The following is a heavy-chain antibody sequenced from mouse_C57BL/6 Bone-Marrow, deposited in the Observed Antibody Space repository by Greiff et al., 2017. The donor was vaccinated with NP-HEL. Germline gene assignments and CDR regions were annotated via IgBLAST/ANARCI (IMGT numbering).Heavy chain of an antibody. V-gene: IGHV1-5*01. CDR2: IYPGNSDT. D-gene: IGHD1-1*01. CDR1: GYTFTSYW. Sequence: VQLQQSGTVLARPGASVKMSCKPSGYTFTSYWMHWVKQRPGQGLEWIGAIYPGNSDTSYNQKFKGKAKLTAVTSASTAYMELSSLTNEDSAVYYCTIIYYYGSSPFYWGQGTTLTVSS. J-gene: IGHJ2*01. CDR3: TIIYYYGSSPFY.